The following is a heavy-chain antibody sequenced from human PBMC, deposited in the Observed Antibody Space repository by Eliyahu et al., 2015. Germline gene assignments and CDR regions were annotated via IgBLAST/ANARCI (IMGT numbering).Heavy chain of an antibody. V-gene: IGHV4-34*01. D-gene: IGHD4-11*01. CDR3: ARGLSVDSNYLRGWFDP. CDR1: GGSFSGYY. Sequence: QVQLQQWGAGLLKPSETLSLTXXVYGGSFSGYYWRWXRQPPGKGLEWIGEINHSGSTNYNPSLKSRVTISVDTSKNQFSLKLSSVTAADTAVYYCARGLSVDSNYLRGWFDPWGQGTLVTVSS. CDR2: INHSGST. J-gene: IGHJ5*02.